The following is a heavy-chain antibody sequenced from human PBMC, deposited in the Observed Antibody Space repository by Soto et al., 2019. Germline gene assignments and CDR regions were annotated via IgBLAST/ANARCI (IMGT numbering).Heavy chain of an antibody. D-gene: IGHD1-26*01. CDR1: GFTFSDHY. CDR3: AREGGIVGAHFDY. V-gene: IGHV3-72*01. CDR2: TRNKANSYTT. J-gene: IGHJ4*02. Sequence: GGSLRLSCAASGFTFSDHYMDWVRQAPGKGLEWVGRTRNKANSYTTEYAASVKGRFTISRDDSENSLYLQMNSLKTEDTAVYYCAREGGIVGAHFDYWGQGTLVTVSS.